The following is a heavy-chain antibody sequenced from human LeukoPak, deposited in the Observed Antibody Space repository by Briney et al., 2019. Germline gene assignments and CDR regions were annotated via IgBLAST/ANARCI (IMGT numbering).Heavy chain of an antibody. V-gene: IGHV3-30-3*01. D-gene: IGHD6-13*01. CDR3: ARDQVLQDAFDI. J-gene: IGHJ3*02. Sequence: PGRSLRLSCAASGFTFSSYAMHWVRQAPGKGLEWVAVISYDGSNKYYADSVKGRFTISRDNSKNTLYLQMNSLRAEDTAVYYCARDQVLQDAFDIWGQGTMVTVSS. CDR2: ISYDGSNK. CDR1: GFTFSSYA.